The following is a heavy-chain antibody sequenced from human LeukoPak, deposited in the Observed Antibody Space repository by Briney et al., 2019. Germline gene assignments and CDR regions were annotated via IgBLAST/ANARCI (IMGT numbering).Heavy chain of an antibody. CDR3: ARIHIQLEPYIA. J-gene: IGHJ5*02. V-gene: IGHV3-21*01. D-gene: IGHD1-1*01. CDR2: ISSSSSYI. CDR1: GFTFSSYS. Sequence: PGGSLRLSCAASGFTFSSYSMNWVRQAPGKGLEWVSSISSSSSYIYYADSVKGRFTISRDNAKNSLYLQMNSLRAEDTAVYYCARIHIQLEPYIAWGQGTLVTVSS.